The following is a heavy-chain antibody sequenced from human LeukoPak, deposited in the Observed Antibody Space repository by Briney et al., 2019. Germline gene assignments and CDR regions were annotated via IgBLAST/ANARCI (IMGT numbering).Heavy chain of an antibody. V-gene: IGHV1-69*13. CDR1: GGTFSSYA. J-gene: IGHJ6*03. CDR2: IIPIFGTA. CDR3: ARVRPMVRGSMDV. Sequence: SVKVSCKASGGTFSSYAISWVRQAPGQGLEWMGGIIPIFGTANYAQKFQGRVTITADESTSTAYMELSSLRSEDTAVYYCARVRPMVRGSMDVWGKGTTVTISS. D-gene: IGHD3-10*01.